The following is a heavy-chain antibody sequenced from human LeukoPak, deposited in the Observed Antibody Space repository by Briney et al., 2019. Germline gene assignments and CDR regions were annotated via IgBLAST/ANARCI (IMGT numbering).Heavy chain of an antibody. CDR3: ARGASVVAGNDNAFDI. Sequence: GASVKVSCKASGYTFTSYYMHWVRQAPGQGLEWMGIINPSGGSTSYAQKFQGRVTMTRDMSTSTVYMELSSLRSEDTAVYYCARGASVVAGNDNAFDIWGQGTMVTVSS. V-gene: IGHV1-46*01. D-gene: IGHD6-19*01. CDR2: INPSGGST. CDR1: GYTFTSYY. J-gene: IGHJ3*02.